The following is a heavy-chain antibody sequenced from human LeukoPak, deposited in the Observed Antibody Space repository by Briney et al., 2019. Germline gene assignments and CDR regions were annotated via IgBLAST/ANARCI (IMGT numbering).Heavy chain of an antibody. CDR3: AKDRPVATTLHHFDH. CDR1: GFSFDDYA. Sequence: GGSLRLSCVVSGFSFDDYAMHWVRQGPGKALEWVSVISWDGNKVAYADSVKGRFTISRDNAKNSLYLQRTSLRPEDTAFYYCAKDRPVATTLHHFDHWGLGTLVTVSS. V-gene: IGHV3-9*01. CDR2: ISWDGNKV. D-gene: IGHD1-26*01. J-gene: IGHJ4*02.